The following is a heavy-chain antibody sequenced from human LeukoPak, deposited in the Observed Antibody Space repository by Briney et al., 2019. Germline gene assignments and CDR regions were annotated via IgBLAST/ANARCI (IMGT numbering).Heavy chain of an antibody. V-gene: IGHV3-23*01. J-gene: IGHJ6*03. CDR3: AKAPDYDILTGYYDYYYYYYMDV. D-gene: IGHD3-9*01. CDR2: IRGSGDST. CDR1: GFTFDDYT. Sequence: PGGSLRLSCAASGFTFDDYTMHWVRQAPGKGLEWVSAIRGSGDSTYYADSVKGRFTISRDNSKNTLYLQMNSLRAEDTAVYYCAKAPDYDILTGYYDYYYYYYMDVWGKGTTVTISS.